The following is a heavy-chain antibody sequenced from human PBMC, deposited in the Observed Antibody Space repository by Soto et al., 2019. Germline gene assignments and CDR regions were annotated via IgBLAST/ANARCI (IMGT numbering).Heavy chain of an antibody. CDR2: LSGGGGST. CDR1: GFTFSSYA. J-gene: IGHJ4*02. Sequence: EVQLLESGGGLVQPGGSLRLSCAASGFTFSSYAMSWVRQAPGKGLEWVSVLSGGGGSTYYADSVKGRFTISRDISKNTLCLQMLRRSGEYTVVYYCVKRGLIAALPFFPGCKELEFYFDYLCVGALGIGSS. V-gene: IGHV3-23*01. CDR3: VKRGLIAALPFFPGCKELEFYFDY. D-gene: IGHD6-6*01.